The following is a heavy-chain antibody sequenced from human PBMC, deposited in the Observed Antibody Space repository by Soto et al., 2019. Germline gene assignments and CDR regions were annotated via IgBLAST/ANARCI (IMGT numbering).Heavy chain of an antibody. Sequence: SENLSLTCVVYGGAFSGYYWSWIRQPQGKGLEWIGEINHSGSTNYNPSLTSRVTISVDTSKNQLSLKLSSVTAADTAVYYCARSAIVRGVISYYYYGMDVWVPATKVT. CDR3: ARSAIVRGVISYYYYGMDV. D-gene: IGHD3-10*01. CDR1: GGAFSGYY. CDR2: INHSGST. V-gene: IGHV4-34*01. J-gene: IGHJ6*02.